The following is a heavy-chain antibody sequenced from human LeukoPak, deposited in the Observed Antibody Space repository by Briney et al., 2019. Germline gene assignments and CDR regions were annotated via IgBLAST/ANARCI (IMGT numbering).Heavy chain of an antibody. CDR2: ISAYNGNT. Sequence: GASVTVSCKASGYTFTSYGISWVRQAPGQGLEWMGWISAYNGNTNYAQKLQGRVTMTTDTSTSTAYMELRSLRSDDTAVYYCARGRPTYYYDSSGYSPEGDYWGQGTLVTVSS. D-gene: IGHD3-22*01. V-gene: IGHV1-18*01. CDR1: GYTFTSYG. CDR3: ARGRPTYYYDSSGYSPEGDY. J-gene: IGHJ4*02.